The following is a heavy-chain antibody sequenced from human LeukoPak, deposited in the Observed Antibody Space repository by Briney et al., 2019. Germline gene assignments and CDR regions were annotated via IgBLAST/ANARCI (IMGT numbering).Heavy chain of an antibody. CDR1: GFTVGYNY. D-gene: IGHD3-22*01. CDR3: AKAYYYDSTGYYITYYFDY. Sequence: GGSLRLPCAASGFTVGYNYMTWVRQAPGKGLEWAAAIYNSGSTYYADSVKGRFTISRDNSKNTMYLQMNSLKGEDTAVYYCAKAYYYDSTGYYITYYFDYWGQGTLVTVSS. V-gene: IGHV3-66*01. CDR2: IYNSGST. J-gene: IGHJ4*02.